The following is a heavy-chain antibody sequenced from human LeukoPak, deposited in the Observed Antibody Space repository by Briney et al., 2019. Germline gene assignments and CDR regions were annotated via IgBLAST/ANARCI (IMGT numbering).Heavy chain of an antibody. CDR3: ASLPGYYDSSGYLDY. V-gene: IGHV5-51*01. D-gene: IGHD3-22*01. CDR1: GYSLTSYW. Sequence: GESLKISCKGSGYSLTSYWIGWVRQMPGKGLEWMGIIYPGDSDTRYSPSFQGQVTISADKSISTAYLQWSSLKASDTAMYYCASLPGYYDSSGYLDYWGQGTLVTVSS. J-gene: IGHJ4*02. CDR2: IYPGDSDT.